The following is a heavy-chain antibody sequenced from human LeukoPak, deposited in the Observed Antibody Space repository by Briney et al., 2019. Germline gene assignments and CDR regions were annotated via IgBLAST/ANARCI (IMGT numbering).Heavy chain of an antibody. V-gene: IGHV4-34*01. D-gene: IGHD1-26*01. CDR3: ARGTDGGGSYHRSFDY. CDR1: GRSFSGYY. Sequence: NPSETLSLTCAVYGRSFSGYYWSWIRQPPGKGLEWIGEINHSGSTNYNPSLKSRVTISVDTSKNQFSLKLSSVTAADTAVYYCARGTDGGGSYHRSFDYWGQGTLVTVSS. CDR2: INHSGST. J-gene: IGHJ4*02.